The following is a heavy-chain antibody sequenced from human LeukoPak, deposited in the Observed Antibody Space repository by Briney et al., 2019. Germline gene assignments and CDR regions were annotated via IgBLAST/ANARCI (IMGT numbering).Heavy chain of an antibody. J-gene: IGHJ4*02. CDR1: GGSFSGYY. CDR3: ARGDDYVWGSYRDFDY. Sequence: SETLSLTCAVCGGSFSGYYWSWIRQPPGKGLEWIGEINHSGSTNYNPSLKSRVTISVDTSKNQFSLKLSSVTAADTAVYYCARGDDYVWGSYRDFDYWGQGTLVTVSS. D-gene: IGHD3-16*02. V-gene: IGHV4-34*01. CDR2: INHSGST.